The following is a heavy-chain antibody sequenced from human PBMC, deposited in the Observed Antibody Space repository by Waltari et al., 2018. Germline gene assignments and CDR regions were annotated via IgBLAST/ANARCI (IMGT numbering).Heavy chain of an antibody. CDR2: ISDSGYST. V-gene: IGHV3-23*01. D-gene: IGHD3-16*01. Sequence: EVQVLQSGGGLVQPGGSLRLSCAASGFTFSSYAMSWVRQAPGKGLEWVSGISDSGYSTDYTASVKGRLTISRDNSKNTLYLQMDRLRAEDTALYYCAKGFLGVGGFDYWGQGTLVTVSS. CDR3: AKGFLGVGGFDY. J-gene: IGHJ4*02. CDR1: GFTFSSYA.